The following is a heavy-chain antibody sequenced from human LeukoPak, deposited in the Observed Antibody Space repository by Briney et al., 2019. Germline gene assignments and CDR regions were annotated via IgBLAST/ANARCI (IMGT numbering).Heavy chain of an antibody. J-gene: IGHJ4*02. V-gene: IGHV4-59*01. CDR2: IYYSGST. D-gene: IGHD3-9*01. CDR3: ARGKLRYFDWLPLPDY. CDR1: GGSISSYY. Sequence: PSETLSLTCTVSGGSISSYYWSWIRQPPGKGLEWIGYIYYSGSTNYNPSPKSRVTISVDTSKNQFSPKLSSVTAADTAVYYCARGKLRYFDWLPLPDYWGQGTLVTVSS.